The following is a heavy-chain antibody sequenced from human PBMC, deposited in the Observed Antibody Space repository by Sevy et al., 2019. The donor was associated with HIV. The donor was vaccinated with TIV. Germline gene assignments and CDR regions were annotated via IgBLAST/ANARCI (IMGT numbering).Heavy chain of an antibody. CDR1: GFTFSSYS. Sequence: GGSLRLSCAASGFTFSSYSMNWVRQAPGKGLEWVSYISSSSTIYYADSVKGRFTISRDNAKNSLYLQMNSLRDEETAVYYCAGDLYVWGSYQGDYWGQGTLVTVSS. D-gene: IGHD3-16*01. CDR3: AGDLYVWGSYQGDY. CDR2: ISSSSTI. V-gene: IGHV3-48*02. J-gene: IGHJ4*02.